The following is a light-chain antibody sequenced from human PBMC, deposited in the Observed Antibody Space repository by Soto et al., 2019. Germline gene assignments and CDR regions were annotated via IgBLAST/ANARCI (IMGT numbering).Light chain of an antibody. CDR3: QAFDSSLSDVI. CDR1: SSNIGAGYD. CDR2: DNT. J-gene: IGLJ2*01. V-gene: IGLV1-40*01. Sequence: QLVLTQPPSVSGAPGQRVTISCTGSSSNIGAGYDVHWYQQLPGTAPKLLIYDNTNRPSGVPDRFSGSKSGTSASLAITGLQADDEAEYYCQAFDSSLSDVIFGGGTKLTVL.